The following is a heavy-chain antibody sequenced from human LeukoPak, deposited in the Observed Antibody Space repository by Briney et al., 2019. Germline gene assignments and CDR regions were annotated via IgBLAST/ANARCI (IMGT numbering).Heavy chain of an antibody. V-gene: IGHV4-59*08. CDR2: IHYSGST. CDR3: ARQPYTIGAYYFDY. D-gene: IGHD1-26*01. J-gene: IGHJ4*02. Sequence: SETLSLTCTASGGSISTYYWSWIRRPPGKGLDWIGYIHYSGSTNYNPSLKSRVTISVDTSKNQFFLKLSSVTAADTAVYYCARQPYTIGAYYFDYWGPGTLVSVSS. CDR1: GGSISTYY.